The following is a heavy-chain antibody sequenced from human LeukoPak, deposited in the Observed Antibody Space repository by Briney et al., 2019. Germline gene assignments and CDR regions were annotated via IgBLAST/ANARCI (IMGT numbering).Heavy chain of an antibody. V-gene: IGHV3-11*04. CDR3: ARDLRIVSGSYLDY. J-gene: IGHJ4*02. Sequence: GGSRRLSCAASGFTFSDYYMSWIRQAPGKGLEWVSYISSSGSTIYYADSVKGRFTISRDNAKNSMYLQMNSLRAEDTAIYYCARDLRIVSGSYLDYWGQGTLVTVSS. CDR1: GFTFSDYY. D-gene: IGHD1-26*01. CDR2: ISSSGSTI.